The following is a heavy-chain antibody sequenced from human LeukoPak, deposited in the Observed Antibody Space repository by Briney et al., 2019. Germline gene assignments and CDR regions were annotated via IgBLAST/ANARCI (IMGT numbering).Heavy chain of an antibody. J-gene: IGHJ2*01. CDR3: ARRPSCSSTSCYRGWYFDL. D-gene: IGHD2-2*02. V-gene: IGHV4-39*01. Sequence: SETLSLTCTVSGGSISSSSYYWGWIRQPPGKGLEWIGSIYYNGSTHHNPSLKSRVTISVDTSKNQFSLKVSSVTAADTAVYYCARRPSCSSTSCYRGWYFDLWGRGTLVTVSS. CDR1: GGSISSSSYY. CDR2: IYYNGST.